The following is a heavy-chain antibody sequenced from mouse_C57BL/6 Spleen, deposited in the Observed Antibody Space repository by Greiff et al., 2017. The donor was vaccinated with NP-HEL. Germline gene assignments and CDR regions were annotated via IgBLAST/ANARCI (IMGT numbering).Heavy chain of an antibody. CDR1: GYAFSSSW. CDR3: ASPQDWFAY. J-gene: IGHJ3*01. CDR2: IYPGDGDT. V-gene: IGHV1-82*01. Sequence: QVQLQQSGPELVKPGASVKISCKASGYAFSSSWMNWVKQRPGTGLEWIGRIYPGDGDTNYNGKFKGKATLTADKSSSTAYMQLSSLTSEDSAVYFCASPQDWFAYWGQGTLVTVSA.